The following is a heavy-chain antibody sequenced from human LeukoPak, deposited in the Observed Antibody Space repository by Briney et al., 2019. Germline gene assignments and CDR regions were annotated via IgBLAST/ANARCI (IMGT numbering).Heavy chain of an antibody. CDR3: ARAPSRRYYDFWSDKNWFDP. J-gene: IGHJ5*02. Sequence: PSQTLSLTCTVSGGSISSGGYYWSWIRQHPGTGLEWIGYIYYSGSTYYNPSLKSRVTISVDTSKNQFSLKLSSVTAADTAVYYCARAPSRRYYDFWSDKNWFDPWGQGTLVTVSS. V-gene: IGHV4-31*03. CDR1: GGSISSGGYY. D-gene: IGHD3-3*01. CDR2: IYYSGST.